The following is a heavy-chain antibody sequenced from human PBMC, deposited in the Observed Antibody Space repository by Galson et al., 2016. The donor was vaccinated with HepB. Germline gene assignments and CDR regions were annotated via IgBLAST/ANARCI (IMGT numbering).Heavy chain of an antibody. V-gene: IGHV3-33*01. J-gene: IGHJ2*01. CDR1: GFTLNNYG. Sequence: SLRLSCAASGFTLNNYGMHWVRQTPGRGLVWVALIWDDGTSILYADSVKGRLTVSRGTSKNTLYLQMNTLRAEDTAVYYCARDGSGSWYRGYLDLWGRGTLVTVSS. D-gene: IGHD6-13*01. CDR3: ARDGSGSWYRGYLDL. CDR2: IWDDGTSI.